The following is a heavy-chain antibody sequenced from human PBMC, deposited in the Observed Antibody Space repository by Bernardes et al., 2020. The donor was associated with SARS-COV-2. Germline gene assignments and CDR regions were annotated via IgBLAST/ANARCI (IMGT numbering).Heavy chain of an antibody. CDR1: GGTFRNYD. CDR3: ARGEAAASDY. J-gene: IGHJ4*02. V-gene: IGHV1-69*15. CDR2: IIPMFASA. D-gene: IGHD6-13*01. Sequence: VKVSCKASGGTFRNYDISWVRQAPGQGLEWMGRIIPMFASASYARKFQGRLTITADESTSTAYMELSSLRSEDTAVYYCARGEAAASDYWGQGTLVTVSS.